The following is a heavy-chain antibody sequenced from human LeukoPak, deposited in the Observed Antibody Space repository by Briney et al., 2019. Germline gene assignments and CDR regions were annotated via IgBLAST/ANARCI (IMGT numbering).Heavy chain of an antibody. CDR3: ARLWFENWIGP. CDR1: GVSISDGYY. V-gene: IGHV4-38-2*01. CDR2: LFHNGPS. Sequence: PSETLSLTCDVSGVSISDGYYWGWIRQPPGKGLEWIGSLFHNGPSYYNPSLKSRVIITMDTSKNQFFLKLTSVTAADTAVYFGARLWFENWIGPWGQGALFTVS. D-gene: IGHD2-21*01. J-gene: IGHJ5*02.